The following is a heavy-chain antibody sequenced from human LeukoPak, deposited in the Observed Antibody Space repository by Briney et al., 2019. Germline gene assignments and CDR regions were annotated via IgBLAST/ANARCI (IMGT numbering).Heavy chain of an antibody. CDR1: GGSISSYY. D-gene: IGHD1-14*01. Sequence: SETLSLTCTVSGGSISSYYWSWIRQPPGKGLEWIGYIYNSGSTNYNPSLKSRVTISVDTSKNQFSLKLSPVTAADTAVYYCARGQTTNWFDPWGQGTLVTVSS. V-gene: IGHV4-59*01. CDR2: IYNSGST. J-gene: IGHJ5*02. CDR3: ARGQTTNWFDP.